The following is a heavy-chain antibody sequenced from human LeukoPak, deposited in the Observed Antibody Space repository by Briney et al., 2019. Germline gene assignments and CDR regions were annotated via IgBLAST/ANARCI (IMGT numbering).Heavy chain of an antibody. CDR2: MNPNRGNT. CDR3: ARGLKYDFWSGIWYYYYYMDV. V-gene: IGHV1-8*01. D-gene: IGHD3-3*01. CDR1: GYTFTSYD. Sequence: ASVKVSCKASGYTFTSYDINWVRQATGQGLEWMGWMNPNRGNTGYAQKFQGRVTMTRNTSISTAYMELSSLRSEDTAVYYCARGLKYDFWSGIWYYYYYMDVWGKGTTVTVSS. J-gene: IGHJ6*03.